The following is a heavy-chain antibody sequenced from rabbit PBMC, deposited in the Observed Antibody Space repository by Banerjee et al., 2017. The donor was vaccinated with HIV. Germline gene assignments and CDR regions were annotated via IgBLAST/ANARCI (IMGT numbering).Heavy chain of an antibody. CDR3: ARYSSGWGYFNL. Sequence: QEPLKESGGGLVTPGGNLTLTCTASGFDFSSYGVSWVRQAPGKGLEWIGYIYAGSSGVTYYANWAKGRFTISKTSSTTVTLQMTSLTAADTATYFCARYSSGWGYFNLWGQGTLVTVS. CDR2: IYAGSSGVT. D-gene: IGHD4-1*01. CDR1: GFDFSSYG. J-gene: IGHJ4*01. V-gene: IGHV1S45*01.